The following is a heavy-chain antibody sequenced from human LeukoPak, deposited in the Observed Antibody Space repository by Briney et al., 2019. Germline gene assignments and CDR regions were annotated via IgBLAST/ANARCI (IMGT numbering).Heavy chain of an antibody. CDR3: ARGGGYYGIDY. CDR1: GFTLKDYA. Sequence: PGRSLRLSCTASGFTLKDYAMYWVRQAPGKGLEWVSVVCADGATYYADSVKGRFTVSRDNSKNTLYLQMNGLRAEDTAVYFCARGGGYYGIDYWGQGTLVTVSS. CDR2: VCADGAT. D-gene: IGHD4-17*01. J-gene: IGHJ4*02. V-gene: IGHV3-23*01.